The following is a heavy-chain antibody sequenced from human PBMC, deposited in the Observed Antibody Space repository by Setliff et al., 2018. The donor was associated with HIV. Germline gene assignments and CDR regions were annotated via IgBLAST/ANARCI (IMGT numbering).Heavy chain of an antibody. Sequence: SETLSLTCAVSGGSISSGSHYWSWIRQPAGKGLEWIGQIYASGNTNYNPSLKSRVTMSVDASKNQLSLELTSVTAADTGVYYCARAAYSGTYLWEPATDLWGRGSLVTVSS. CDR1: GGSISSGSHY. V-gene: IGHV4-61*09. D-gene: IGHD3-16*01. CDR3: ARAAYSGTYLWEPATDL. CDR2: IYASGNT. J-gene: IGHJ2*01.